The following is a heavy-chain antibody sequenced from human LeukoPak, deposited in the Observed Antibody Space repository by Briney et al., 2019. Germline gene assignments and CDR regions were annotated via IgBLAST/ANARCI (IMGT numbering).Heavy chain of an antibody. CDR1: GGTFSSYA. Sequence: GASVKVSCKASGGTFSSYAISWVRQAPGQGLEWMGWMNPNSGNTGYAQKFQGRVTMTRNTSISTAYMELSSLRSEDTAVYYCARGPPILSSEYYYDSSGYYFDYWGQGTLVTVSS. CDR2: MNPNSGNT. V-gene: IGHV1-8*02. CDR3: ARGPPILSSEYYYDSSGYYFDY. J-gene: IGHJ4*02. D-gene: IGHD3-22*01.